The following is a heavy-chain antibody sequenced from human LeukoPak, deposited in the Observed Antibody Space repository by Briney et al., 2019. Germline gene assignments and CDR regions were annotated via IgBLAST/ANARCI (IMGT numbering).Heavy chain of an antibody. D-gene: IGHD4-23*01. CDR2: IIPIFGTA. Sequence: SVKVSCKASGGTFSSYAISWVRQAPGQGLEWMGGIIPIFGTANYAQKFQGRVTITADESTGTAYMELSSLRSEDTAVYYCARDNSVEDTAWWFDPWGQGTLVTVSS. CDR3: ARDNSVEDTAWWFDP. V-gene: IGHV1-69*13. J-gene: IGHJ5*02. CDR1: GGTFSSYA.